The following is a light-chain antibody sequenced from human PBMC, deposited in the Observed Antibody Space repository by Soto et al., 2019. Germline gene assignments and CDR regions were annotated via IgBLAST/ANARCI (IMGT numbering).Light chain of an antibody. CDR2: DAS. V-gene: IGKV1-16*01. J-gene: IGKJ3*01. CDR1: QGVNNQ. Sequence: DIQMTQSPFSLSASVGDRVTITCRASQGVNNQLGWCQQKPGNAPKSLIYDASCLQSGVPARFSGSGSGTDFTLTINSLQPEDFATYYCQQYDNPPFTFGPGTKVDI. CDR3: QQYDNPPFT.